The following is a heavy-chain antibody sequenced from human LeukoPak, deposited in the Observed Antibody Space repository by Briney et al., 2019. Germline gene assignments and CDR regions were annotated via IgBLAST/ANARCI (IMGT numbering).Heavy chain of an antibody. CDR2: IYYSGST. D-gene: IGHD5-24*01. CDR1: GGSVSSGSYY. J-gene: IGHJ4*02. V-gene: IGHV4-61*01. Sequence: SETLSLTCTVSGGSVSSGSYYWSWIRQPPGKGLEWIGYIYYSGSTNYNPSPKSRVTISVDTSKNQFSLKLSSVTAADTAVYYCARAGQGWLHIDYWGQGTLVTVSS. CDR3: ARAGQGWLHIDY.